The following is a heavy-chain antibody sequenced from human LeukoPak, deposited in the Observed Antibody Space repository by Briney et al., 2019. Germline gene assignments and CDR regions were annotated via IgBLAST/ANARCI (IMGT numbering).Heavy chain of an antibody. J-gene: IGHJ4*02. V-gene: IGHV3-74*01. CDR2: ISTDGYTT. Sequence: GGSLRLSCAASGPAFSAYKMHWVRQAPRKGLVWVSRISTDGYTTDYADFVQGRFTASRDNTKNTWSLEMNSLRAEDTAVYYCVVGGSPGYWGQGTLVTVSS. D-gene: IGHD2-15*01. CDR3: VVGGSPGY. CDR1: GPAFSAYK.